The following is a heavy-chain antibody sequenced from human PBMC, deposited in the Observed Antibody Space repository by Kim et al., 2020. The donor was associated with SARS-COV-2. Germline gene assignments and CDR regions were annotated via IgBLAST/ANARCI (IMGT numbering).Heavy chain of an antibody. Sequence: ASVKVSCKASGYTFTGYYMHWVRQAPGQGLEWMGWINPNSGGTNYAQKFQGRVTMTRDTSISTAYMELSRLRSDDTAVYYCARDWAWDTAMVIHHVLGFDPWGQGTLVTVSS. CDR3: ARDWAWDTAMVIHHVLGFDP. J-gene: IGHJ5*02. D-gene: IGHD5-18*01. V-gene: IGHV1-2*02. CDR1: GYTFTGYY. CDR2: INPNSGGT.